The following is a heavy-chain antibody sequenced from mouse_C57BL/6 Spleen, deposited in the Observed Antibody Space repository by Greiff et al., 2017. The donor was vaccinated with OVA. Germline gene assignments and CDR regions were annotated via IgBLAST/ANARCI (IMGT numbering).Heavy chain of an antibody. CDR1: GYTFTSYW. V-gene: IGHV1-55*01. CDR2: IYPGSGST. J-gene: IGHJ1*03. Sequence: VQLQQPGAELVKPGASVKMSCKASGYTFTSYWITWVKQRPGQGLEWIGDIYPGSGSTNYNEKFKSKATLTVDTSSSTAYMQLSSLTSEDSAVYYCARRGLRWRYFDVWGTGTTVTVSS. CDR3: ARRGLRWRYFDV. D-gene: IGHD1-1*01.